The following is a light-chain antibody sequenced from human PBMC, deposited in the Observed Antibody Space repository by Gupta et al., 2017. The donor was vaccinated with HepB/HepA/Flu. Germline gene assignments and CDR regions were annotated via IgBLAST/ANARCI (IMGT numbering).Light chain of an antibody. CDR1: QSVSSH. Sequence: EIVLTQSPGTLSLSPGERGTLSCRASQSVSSHLAWYHQKPGQAPRLLIYDASNRATGIPARFSGSGFGTDFTLTISSVEPEDFADYYCQQRLNWPLTFGGGTKVEI. CDR3: QQRLNWPLT. CDR2: DAS. V-gene: IGKV3-11*01. J-gene: IGKJ4*01.